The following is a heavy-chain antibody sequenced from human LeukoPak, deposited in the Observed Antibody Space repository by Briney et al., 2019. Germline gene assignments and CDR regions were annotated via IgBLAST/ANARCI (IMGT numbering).Heavy chain of an antibody. Sequence: ASVKVSCKVSGYTLTELSMHWVRQAPGKGLELMGGFDPEDGETIYAQKFQGRVTMTEDTSTDTAYMELSSLRSEDTAVYYCARVGRGGSYYVLAFDIWGQGTMVTVSS. V-gene: IGHV1-24*01. CDR1: GYTLTELS. CDR2: FDPEDGET. J-gene: IGHJ3*02. D-gene: IGHD1-26*01. CDR3: ARVGRGGSYYVLAFDI.